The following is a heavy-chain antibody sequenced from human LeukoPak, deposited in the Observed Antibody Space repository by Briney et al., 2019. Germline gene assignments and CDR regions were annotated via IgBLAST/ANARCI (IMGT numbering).Heavy chain of an antibody. Sequence: PGGSLRLSCAASGFTFSSYSMNWVRQAPGKGLEWVSYISSSSSTIYYADSVKGRFTISRGNAKNSVYLQMNSLRAEDTAVYYCARDIKGQYQDAFDIWGQGTMVTVSS. CDR2: ISSSSSTI. CDR3: ARDIKGQYQDAFDI. J-gene: IGHJ3*02. D-gene: IGHD2-2*01. V-gene: IGHV3-48*04. CDR1: GFTFSSYS.